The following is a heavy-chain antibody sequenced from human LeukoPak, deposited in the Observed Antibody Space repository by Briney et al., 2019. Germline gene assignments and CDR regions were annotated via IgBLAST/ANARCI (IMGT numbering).Heavy chain of an antibody. J-gene: IGHJ4*02. CDR2: IYYSGST. CDR1: GGSISGYY. CDR3: ARGIRATGYNY. D-gene: IGHD3-9*01. V-gene: IGHV4-59*12. Sequence: SETLSLTCTVAGGSISGYYWSWIRQPPGKGLEWIGYIYYSGSTNYNPSLKSRVTISVDTSKNQFSLKLSSVTAADTAVYYCARGIRATGYNYWGQGTLVTVSS.